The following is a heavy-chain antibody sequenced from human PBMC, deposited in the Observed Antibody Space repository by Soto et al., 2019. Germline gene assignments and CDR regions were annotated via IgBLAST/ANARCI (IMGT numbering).Heavy chain of an antibody. D-gene: IGHD3-9*01. Sequence: SETLSLTCAVYGGSFSGYYWSWIRQPPGKGLEWIGEVNHSGNTNYNPSLKSRVTISVDKSKNQFSLKLSSVTAADTAVYYCASQGLPYFDWSPTPLYYMDVWGKGTTVTVSS. CDR3: ASQGLPYFDWSPTPLYYMDV. J-gene: IGHJ6*03. CDR2: VNHSGNT. V-gene: IGHV4-34*01. CDR1: GGSFSGYY.